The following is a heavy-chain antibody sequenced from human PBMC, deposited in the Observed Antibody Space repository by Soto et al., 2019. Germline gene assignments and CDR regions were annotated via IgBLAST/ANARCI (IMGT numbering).Heavy chain of an antibody. D-gene: IGHD3-16*01. CDR2: MNPGDGST. Sequence: QVQLVQSGAEVKKPGASVKVSCKASGYSLTAYYIHWVRQAPGQGREWMGIMNPGDGSTRYAQMFQGRVTMISDTSTSAVYMELNSLRSEDTAVYYCARSYAQSRASDYWGQGTLVTVSS. V-gene: IGHV1-46*01. J-gene: IGHJ4*02. CDR3: ARSYAQSRASDY. CDR1: GYSLTAYY.